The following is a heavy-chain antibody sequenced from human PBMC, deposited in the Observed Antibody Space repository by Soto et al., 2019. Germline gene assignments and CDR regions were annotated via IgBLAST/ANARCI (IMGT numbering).Heavy chain of an antibody. Sequence: QVQLQESGPGLVKPSQTLSLTCTVSGGSISSGGYYWSWIRQHPGKGLEWIGYIYYSGSTYYNPSLKGRVTLSVATSKNQFSLKLSSVTAADTAVYYCARVGGINWFDPWGQGTLVTVSS. CDR1: GGSISSGGYY. CDR2: IYYSGST. J-gene: IGHJ5*02. V-gene: IGHV4-31*03. CDR3: ARVGGINWFDP. D-gene: IGHD1-20*01.